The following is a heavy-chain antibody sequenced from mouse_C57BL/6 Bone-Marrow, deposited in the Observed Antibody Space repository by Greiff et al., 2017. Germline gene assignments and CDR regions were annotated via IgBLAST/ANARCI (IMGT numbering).Heavy chain of an antibody. CDR3: ASRGLRPFAY. Sequence: QVQLQQPGAELVKPGASVKLSCKASGYTFTSYWMQWVKQRPGQGLEWIGGIDPSDSYTNYKQKFKGKATLTVDTTSSTAFMQLSSLTSEDSAVYYCASRGLRPFAYWGQGTLVTVSA. J-gene: IGHJ3*01. CDR2: IDPSDSYT. V-gene: IGHV1-50*01. CDR1: GYTFTSYW. D-gene: IGHD2-4*01.